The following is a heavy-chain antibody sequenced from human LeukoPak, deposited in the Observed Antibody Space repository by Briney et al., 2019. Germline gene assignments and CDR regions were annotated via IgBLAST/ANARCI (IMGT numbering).Heavy chain of an antibody. D-gene: IGHD1-26*01. Sequence: GGSLRLSCAASGFTFSSYWMHWVRQAPGKGLVWVSRIYSDGSSYTAASVKGRFTISRDNAKDTLYLQMNSLRVEDTAVYYCARGGGIYGLWDYWGQGTLVTVSA. CDR3: ARGGGIYGLWDY. V-gene: IGHV3-74*03. J-gene: IGHJ4*02. CDR2: IYSDGSSY. CDR1: GFTFSSYW.